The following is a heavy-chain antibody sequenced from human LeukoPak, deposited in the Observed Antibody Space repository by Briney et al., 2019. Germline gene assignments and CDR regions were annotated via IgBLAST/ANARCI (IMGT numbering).Heavy chain of an antibody. CDR1: GGSISSSSDY. J-gene: IGHJ5*02. V-gene: IGHV4-39*07. D-gene: IGHD3-3*01. Sequence: SETLSLTCTVSGGSISSSSDYWGWSRQPPGKGLEWNVSIYYSGSTYNNPSLKSRVTISVDTSKNQFSLKLTSVTAADTAVYYCARERYDFCSRYHTPCGQGTLVTVSS. CDR2: IYYSGST. CDR3: ARERYDFCSRYHTP.